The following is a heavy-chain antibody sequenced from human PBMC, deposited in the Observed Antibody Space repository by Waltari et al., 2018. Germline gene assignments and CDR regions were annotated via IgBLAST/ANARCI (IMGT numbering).Heavy chain of an antibody. CDR3: ARGSPDIVLMVYATYYWYFDL. V-gene: IGHV4-59*01. CDR1: GGSISSYY. CDR2: IYYSGST. J-gene: IGHJ2*01. Sequence: QVQLQESGPGLVKPSETLSLTCTVSGGSISSYYWSWIRQPPGKGLEWIGYIYYSGSTNYNPSLKSRVTISVDTSKNQFSLKLSSVTAADTAVYYCARGSPDIVLMVYATYYWYFDLWGRGTLVIVSS. D-gene: IGHD2-8*01.